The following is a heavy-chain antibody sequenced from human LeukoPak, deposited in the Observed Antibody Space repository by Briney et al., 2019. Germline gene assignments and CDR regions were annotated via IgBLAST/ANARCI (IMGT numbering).Heavy chain of an antibody. D-gene: IGHD1-26*01. J-gene: IGHJ4*02. CDR3: ATSSGPSYSFDY. V-gene: IGHV3-53*01. CDR1: GFTFSSYA. CDR2: ISAAGTT. Sequence: QPGGSLRLSCAASGFTFSSYAMSWVRQAPGKGLEWISFISAAGTTDYADSMKGRFTISRDNSKNTLYLQIDSLRAEDTAVYYCATSSGPSYSFDYWGQGTLVTVSS.